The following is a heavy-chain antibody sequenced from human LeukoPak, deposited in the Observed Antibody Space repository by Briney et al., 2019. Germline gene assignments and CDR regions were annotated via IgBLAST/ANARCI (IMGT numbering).Heavy chain of an antibody. V-gene: IGHV3-48*01. CDR1: GFTFSSYG. D-gene: IGHD1-7*01. CDR2: TSSSSSTI. CDR3: ARDSENVSGTTSWFDP. J-gene: IGHJ5*02. Sequence: AGYLRLSCAAYGFTFSSYGMTWVRQAPGKGLEWVSYTSSSSSTIYYADSVKGRFTISRENAKNSLYLQLNSLRAEDTAVYYCARDSENVSGTTSWFDPWGQGTLVTVSS.